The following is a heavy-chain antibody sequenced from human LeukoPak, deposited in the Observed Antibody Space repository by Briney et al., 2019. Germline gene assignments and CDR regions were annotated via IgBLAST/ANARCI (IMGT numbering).Heavy chain of an antibody. CDR2: IDPSDSYT. J-gene: IGHJ4*02. CDR3: ARQDYYDSSGYTRPIDY. Sequence: GESLKISCKGSGYSFTSYWISWVRQMPGKGLEWMGRIDPSDSYTNYSPSFQGHVTISADKSISTAYLQWSNLKASDTAMYYCARQDYYDSSGYTRPIDYWGQGTLVTVSS. CDR1: GYSFTSYW. V-gene: IGHV5-10-1*01. D-gene: IGHD3-22*01.